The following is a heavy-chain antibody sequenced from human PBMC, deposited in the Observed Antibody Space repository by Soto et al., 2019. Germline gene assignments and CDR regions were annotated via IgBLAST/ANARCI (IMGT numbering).Heavy chain of an antibody. D-gene: IGHD3-3*01. J-gene: IGHJ6*02. CDR2: INHSGST. Sequence: SETLSLTCAVYGGSFSGYYWSWIRQPPGKGLEWIGEINHSGSTNYNPSLKSRVTISVDTSKNQFSLKLSSVTAADTAVYYCARLGFWSGYYGMDVRGQGTTVTVSS. CDR1: GGSFSGYY. CDR3: ARLGFWSGYYGMDV. V-gene: IGHV4-34*01.